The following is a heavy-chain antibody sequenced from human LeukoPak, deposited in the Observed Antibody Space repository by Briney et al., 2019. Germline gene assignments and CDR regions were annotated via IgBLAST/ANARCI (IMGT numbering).Heavy chain of an antibody. CDR2: ISAGNGNT. V-gene: IGHV1-3*01. J-gene: IGHJ6*02. D-gene: IGHD3-3*01. CDR3: ARDKTTTIFGVGNYYGMDV. Sequence: ASVKVSCKASGYTFTSYAIHWVRQAPGQRLEWMGWISAGNGNTKYSQNFQGRVTFISNTSATTAFMELSSLRSEDAAVYYCARDKTTTIFGVGNYYGMDVWGQGTTVTVSS. CDR1: GYTFTSYA.